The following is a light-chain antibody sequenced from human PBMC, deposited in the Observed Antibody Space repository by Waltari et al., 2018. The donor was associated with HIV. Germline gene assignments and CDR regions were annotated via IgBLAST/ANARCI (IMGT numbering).Light chain of an antibody. CDR2: SLD. CDR3: AAWDDSLNAYV. CDR1: GSNIGANT. V-gene: IGLV1-44*01. Sequence: QSVLTQTPSASGTPGQRVIVSCSGSGSNIGANTVNWYQQLPGAAPRLLIHSLDQCPSGVPDRFSGSKSGASASLAISGLQSEDEADYYCAAWDDSLNAYVFGGGTKVTVL. J-gene: IGLJ1*01.